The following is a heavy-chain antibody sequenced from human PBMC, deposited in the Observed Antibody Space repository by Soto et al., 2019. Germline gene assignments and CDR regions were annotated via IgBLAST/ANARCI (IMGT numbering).Heavy chain of an antibody. CDR1: GFTFSNSG. Sequence: EVQLLESGGDLVQPGGSLRLVCAASGFTFSNSGMRWVRQAPGQGLEWVSSIGPSGNTYYADAVKGRFTISRDISKKTLFLQMDSLSAEVTATYYCAKLLHNSYYNVMDVWGQGTMVTVSS. CDR2: SIGPSGNT. D-gene: IGHD4-4*01. CDR3: AKLLHNSYYNVMDV. V-gene: IGHV3-23*01. J-gene: IGHJ6*02.